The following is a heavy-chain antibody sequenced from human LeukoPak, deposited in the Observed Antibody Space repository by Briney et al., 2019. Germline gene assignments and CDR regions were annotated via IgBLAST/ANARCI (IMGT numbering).Heavy chain of an antibody. CDR1: GYTFISYG. D-gene: IGHD3-10*01. V-gene: IGHV1-18*01. CDR2: IGAYNGNT. Sequence: GASVNVSCKASGYTFISYGISWVRQAPGQGLEWMGWIGAYNGNTNYAQKLQGRVTMTTDTSTSTAYMELRSLRSDDTAVYYCARDAQVWFGELLYWFDPWGQGTLVTVSS. CDR3: ARDAQVWFGELLYWFDP. J-gene: IGHJ5*02.